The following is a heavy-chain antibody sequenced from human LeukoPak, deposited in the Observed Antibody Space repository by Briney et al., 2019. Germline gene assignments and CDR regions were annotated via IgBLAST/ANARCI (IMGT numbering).Heavy chain of an antibody. Sequence: GGSLRLSCAASGFTFSDYYMSWIRQAPGKGLEWVSYISSSGSTIYYADSVKGRFTISRDNAKNSLYLQMNSLRAEDTAVYYCAKVDRDSSGYFDYWGQGTLVTVSS. CDR2: ISSSGSTI. D-gene: IGHD3-22*01. CDR1: GFTFSDYY. V-gene: IGHV3-11*01. J-gene: IGHJ4*02. CDR3: AKVDRDSSGYFDY.